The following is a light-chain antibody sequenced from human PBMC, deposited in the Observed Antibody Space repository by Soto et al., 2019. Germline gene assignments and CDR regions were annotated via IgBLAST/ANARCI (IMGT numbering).Light chain of an antibody. Sequence: EIVLTQSPATLSLSPWERATLSCRASQSVRTSLAWYQQQPGQAPRLLIYDASNKATGIPARFSGSGSGTDFTLTISSLDPKDFAVYYCQQRSNWPGTFGQGTKVDIK. J-gene: IGKJ1*01. CDR2: DAS. V-gene: IGKV3-11*01. CDR1: QSVRTS. CDR3: QQRSNWPGT.